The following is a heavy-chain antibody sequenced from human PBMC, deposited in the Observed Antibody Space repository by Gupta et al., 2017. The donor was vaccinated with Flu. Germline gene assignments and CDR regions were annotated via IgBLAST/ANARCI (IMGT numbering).Heavy chain of an antibody. D-gene: IGHD6-13*01. Sequence: QPPGKGLEWIGEINHSGSTNYNPSLKSRVTISVDTSKNQFSLKLSSVTAADTAVYYCARGRSSSWYRVYFQHWGQGTLVTVSS. CDR2: INHSGST. V-gene: IGHV4-34*01. J-gene: IGHJ1*01. CDR3: ARGRSSSWYRVYFQH.